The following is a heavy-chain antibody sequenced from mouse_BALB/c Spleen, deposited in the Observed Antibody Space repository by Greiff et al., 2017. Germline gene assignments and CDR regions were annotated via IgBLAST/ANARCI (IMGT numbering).Heavy chain of an antibody. V-gene: IGHV1-69*02. J-gene: IGHJ4*01. D-gene: IGHD2-1*01. CDR2: IDPSDSYT. CDR3: ASDGNYVAMDY. CDR1: GYTFTSYW. Sequence: QVQLKQPGAELVKPGASVKLSCKASGYTFTSYWMHWVKQRPGQGLEWIGEIDPSDSYTNYNQKFKGKATLTVDKSSSTAYMQLSSLTSEDSAVYYCASDGNYVAMDYWGQGTSVTVSS.